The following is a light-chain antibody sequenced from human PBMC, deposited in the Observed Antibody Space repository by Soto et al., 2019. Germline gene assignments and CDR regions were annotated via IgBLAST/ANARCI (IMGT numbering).Light chain of an antibody. CDR3: QQYNNWPRGT. CDR1: QSVSSN. V-gene: IGKV3-15*01. J-gene: IGKJ3*01. Sequence: EIVMTQSPATLSVSPGERATLSCRASQSVSSNLAWYQQKPGQAPRLLNYDASTRATGIPARFSGSGSGTEFTLTISSLQSEDFAVYYCQQYNNWPRGTFGPGTKVDIK. CDR2: DAS.